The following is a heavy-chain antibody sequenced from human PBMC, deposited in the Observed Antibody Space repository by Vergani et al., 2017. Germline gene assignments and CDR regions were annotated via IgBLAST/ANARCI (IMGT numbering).Heavy chain of an antibody. Sequence: QVQLQQWGAGLLKPSETLSLTCAVYGGSFSGYYWSWIRQPPGKGLEWIGEINHSGSTHYNPSLKSRVTISVDTSNNQFSLKLGSVTAAGTAVYYCAVLITIFGVVIIRYYYMDVWGKGTTVTVSS. D-gene: IGHD3-3*01. J-gene: IGHJ6*03. CDR3: AVLITIFGVVIIRYYYMDV. CDR1: GGSFSGYY. V-gene: IGHV4-34*01. CDR2: INHSGST.